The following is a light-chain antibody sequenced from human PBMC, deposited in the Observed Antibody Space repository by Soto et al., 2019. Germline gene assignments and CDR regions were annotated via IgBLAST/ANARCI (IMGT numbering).Light chain of an antibody. CDR2: DAS. Sequence: DIQMTQSPSTLSASVGDRVTITCRASQSISNWLAWYQQKPGKAPKFLIYDASNLERGVPSRFSGSGYGTEFTLTISGLQPDDFASYYCQQYHSFSWAFGQGTRVEIK. CDR3: QQYHSFSWA. J-gene: IGKJ1*01. V-gene: IGKV1-5*01. CDR1: QSISNW.